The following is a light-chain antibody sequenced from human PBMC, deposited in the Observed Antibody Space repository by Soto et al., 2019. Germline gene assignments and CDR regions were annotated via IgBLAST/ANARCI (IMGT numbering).Light chain of an antibody. J-gene: IGKJ4*01. Sequence: DIQMTQSPSSLSASVGDRVTITCRASQSISSYLNWYQQKPGKAPKLLIYAGSSLQSGVPSRFSGRGSWTDFTPTLSSLQPEDFSTYYCPQSYSTPLTFGGGTKVEIK. CDR1: QSISSY. CDR2: AGS. V-gene: IGKV1-39*01. CDR3: PQSYSTPLT.